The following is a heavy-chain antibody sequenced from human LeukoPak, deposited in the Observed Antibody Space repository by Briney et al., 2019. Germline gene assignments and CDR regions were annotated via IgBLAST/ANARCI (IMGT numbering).Heavy chain of an antibody. CDR2: INPNSGGT. Sequence: ASVKASCKASGYTFTGYYMHWVRKAPGQGREWMGRINPNSGGTNYAQKFQVRVTMTRDTSISTAYMELSRLRSDDAAVCYCARDPTLGLMLFDIWGQGTMVTVSS. CDR3: ARDPTLGLMLFDI. D-gene: IGHD7-27*01. V-gene: IGHV1-2*06. J-gene: IGHJ3*02. CDR1: GYTFTGYY.